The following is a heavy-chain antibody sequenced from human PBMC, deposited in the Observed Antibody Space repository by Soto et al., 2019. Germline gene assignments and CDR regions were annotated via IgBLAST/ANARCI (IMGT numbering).Heavy chain of an antibody. D-gene: IGHD3-10*01. CDR1: GFTFGNFA. V-gene: IGHV3-23*01. J-gene: IGHJ5*01. CDR2: IGNGGDGI. Sequence: EVQLLESGGGLVQPGGSLTLSCAASGFTFGNFAIQWVRQAPGKGLEWVSVIGNGGDGIHYADSVEGRLTVSRANSRNTMSLQMNSLTVDDTALYYCATYGQNIIDSWGQGDLVTVSA. CDR3: ATYGQNIIDS.